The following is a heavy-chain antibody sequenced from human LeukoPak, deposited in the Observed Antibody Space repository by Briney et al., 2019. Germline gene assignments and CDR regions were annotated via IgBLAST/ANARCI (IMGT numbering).Heavy chain of an antibody. J-gene: IGHJ4*02. CDR3: ASLRPPNDY. CDR2: ISNDGSNK. Sequence: PGGSLRLSCAASGFTFSSYSMNWVRQAPDKGLEWEAVISNDGSNKYYADSVKGRFNISRDNSKNTLYLQMNSLRAEDTAVYYCASLRPPNDYWGQGTLVTVSS. V-gene: IGHV3-30*03. CDR1: GFTFSSYS. D-gene: IGHD3-16*01.